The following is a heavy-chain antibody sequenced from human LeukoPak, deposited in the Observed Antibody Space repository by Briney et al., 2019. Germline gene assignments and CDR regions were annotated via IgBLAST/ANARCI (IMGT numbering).Heavy chain of an antibody. Sequence: PGGSLRLSCAASGFTFSSYWMSWVRQAPGKGLEWVANMKQDGSEKYYVDSVKGRFTISRDNAKNSLYLQMNSLRAEDTAVYFCARDRVWDFWTPLSDYAMDVWGQGTTVTASS. D-gene: IGHD3/OR15-3a*01. J-gene: IGHJ6*02. CDR1: GFTFSSYW. V-gene: IGHV3-7*03. CDR3: ARDRVWDFWTPLSDYAMDV. CDR2: MKQDGSEK.